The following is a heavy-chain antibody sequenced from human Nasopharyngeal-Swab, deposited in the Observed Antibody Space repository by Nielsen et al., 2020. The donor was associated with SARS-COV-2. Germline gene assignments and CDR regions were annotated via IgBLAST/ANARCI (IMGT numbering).Heavy chain of an antibody. J-gene: IGHJ6*02. CDR3: ARGRPSSGSSAYYYYGMDV. CDR1: GCTFTSYW. D-gene: IGHD1-26*01. CDR2: IDPSDSYT. V-gene: IGHV5-10-1*01. Sequence: GESLKISCKGSGCTFTSYWISWVRQMPGKGLEWMGRIDPSDSYTNYNPSFQGHVTISVDKSISTAYLQWSSLKASDTAMYYCARGRPSSGSSAYYYYGMDVWGQGTTVTVSS.